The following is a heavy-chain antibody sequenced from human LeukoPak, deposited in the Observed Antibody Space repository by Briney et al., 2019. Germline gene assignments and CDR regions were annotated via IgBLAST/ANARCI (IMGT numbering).Heavy chain of an antibody. V-gene: IGHV3-23*01. CDR2: ISGSGGST. D-gene: IGHD3-10*01. J-gene: IGHJ5*02. CDR3: AKDMVRGTGFDP. CDR1: GFTFSDHY. Sequence: GGSLRLSCAASGFTFSDHYMDWVRQAPGKGLEWVSDISGSGGSTYYADSVKGRFTISRDNSKNTLYLQMNSLRAEDTAVYYCAKDMVRGTGFDPWGQGTLVTVSS.